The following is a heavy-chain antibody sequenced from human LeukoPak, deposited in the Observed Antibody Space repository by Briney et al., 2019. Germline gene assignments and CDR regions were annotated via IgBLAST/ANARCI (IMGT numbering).Heavy chain of an antibody. J-gene: IGHJ4*02. Sequence: SETLSLTCAVSGYSISSGYYWGWIRQPPGKGLEWIGSIYHSGSTYYSPSLKSRVTISVDTSKNQFSLKLSSVTAADTAVYYCARQRGSSSWFYYFDYWGQGTLVTVSS. CDR3: ARQRGSSSWFYYFDY. CDR2: IYHSGST. CDR1: GYSISSGYY. V-gene: IGHV4-38-2*01. D-gene: IGHD6-13*01.